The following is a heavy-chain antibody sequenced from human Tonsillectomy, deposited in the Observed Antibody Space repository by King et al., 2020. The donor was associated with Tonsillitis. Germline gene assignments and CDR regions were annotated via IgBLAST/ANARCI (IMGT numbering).Heavy chain of an antibody. Sequence: VQLVESGGGLVQPGGSLRLSCAASGFTFSSYSMNWVRQAPGKGLEWVSYISSSSSTIYYADSVKGRFTISRDNAKNSLYLQMNSLRAEGAAVYYCVRESGGGYGCFYFDYWGQGTPVTVSS. CDR2: ISSSSSTI. J-gene: IGHJ4*02. CDR3: VRESGGGYGCFYFDY. V-gene: IGHV3-48*01. D-gene: IGHD4-17*01. CDR1: GFTFSSYS.